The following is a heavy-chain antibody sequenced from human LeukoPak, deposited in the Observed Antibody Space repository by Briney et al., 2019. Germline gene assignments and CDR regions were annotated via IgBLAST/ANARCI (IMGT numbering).Heavy chain of an antibody. CDR2: ISAYNGNT. J-gene: IGHJ5*02. V-gene: IGHV1-18*01. Sequence: GASVKVSCKASGYTFTSYGISWVRQAPGQGLEWMGWISAYNGNTNYAQKLQGRVTMTTDTSTSTVYMELRSLRSDDTAVYYCARSIWSGYYRWNWFDPWGQGTLVTVSS. D-gene: IGHD3-3*01. CDR3: ARSIWSGYYRWNWFDP. CDR1: GYTFTSYG.